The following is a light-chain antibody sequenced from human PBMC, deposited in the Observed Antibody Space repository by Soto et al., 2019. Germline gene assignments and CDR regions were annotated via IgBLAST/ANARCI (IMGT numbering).Light chain of an antibody. J-gene: IGKJ5*01. CDR3: QQYGSSPIT. Sequence: EIVLTQSPGTLSLSPGERATLSCRASQSVSVTSLAWYQQKPGQAPSLLIYSASSRATAIPDRFSGSGSGTDFTLTISRLEPEDFAVYYCQQYGSSPITFGQGTRLEIK. CDR1: QSVSVTS. CDR2: SAS. V-gene: IGKV3-20*01.